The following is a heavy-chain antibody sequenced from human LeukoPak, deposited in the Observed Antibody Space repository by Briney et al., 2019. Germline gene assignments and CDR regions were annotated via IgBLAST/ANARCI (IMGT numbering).Heavy chain of an antibody. CDR3: ARKSLWFKYYDY. CDR1: GFTFTSYT. J-gene: IGHJ4*02. Sequence: GGSLRLSCAASGFTFTSYTMHWVRQPPGQGLEWVAATSYDGGNRYYADYVKGRFTISRDNSNNTLCLQMKSLRPEDTAVYFCARKSLWFKYYDYWGQGIWVTVSS. D-gene: IGHD2-21*01. V-gene: IGHV3-30*01. CDR2: TSYDGGNR.